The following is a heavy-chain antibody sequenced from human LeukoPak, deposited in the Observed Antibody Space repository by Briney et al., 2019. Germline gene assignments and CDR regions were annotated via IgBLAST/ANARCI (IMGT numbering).Heavy chain of an antibody. CDR1: GGSFDGFY. Sequence: SETLSLTCGVSGGSFDGFYWSWVRQPPGKGLEWIGEINHIGNTNYNPSLKSRVTISVDTSKNQFSLKLSSVTAADTAVYYCARDRGYYYDSSGYYDGGAFDIWGQGTMVTVSS. V-gene: IGHV4-34*01. J-gene: IGHJ3*02. CDR2: INHIGNT. D-gene: IGHD3-22*01. CDR3: ARDRGYYYDSSGYYDGGAFDI.